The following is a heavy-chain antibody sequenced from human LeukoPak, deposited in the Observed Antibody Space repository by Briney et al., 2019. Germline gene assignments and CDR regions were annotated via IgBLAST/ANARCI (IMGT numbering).Heavy chain of an antibody. CDR3: ARDGSRYGGSGIAFDY. D-gene: IGHD4-23*01. CDR1: GFTFSSYW. CDR2: INSDGSSA. J-gene: IGHJ4*02. V-gene: IGHV3-74*01. Sequence: PGGSLRLSCAASGFTFSSYWMHWVCQAPGKGLVWVSRINSDGSSASYADSVKGRFTISRDNAKNTLYLQMNSLRAEDTAVYYCARDGSRYGGSGIAFDYWGQGTLVTVSS.